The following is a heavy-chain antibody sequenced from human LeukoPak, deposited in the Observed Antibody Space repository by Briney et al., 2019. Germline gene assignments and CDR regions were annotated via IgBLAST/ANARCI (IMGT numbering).Heavy chain of an antibody. CDR1: GGTFSSYA. CDR3: ATGQTGKTIVVVPAAVHEEDAFDI. Sequence: GASVQVSCKASGGTFSSYAISWVRQAPGQGLEWMGGIIPIFGTANYAQKFQGRVTITADESTSTAYMELSSLRSEETAVYYCATGQTGKTIVVVPAAVHEEDAFDIWGQGTMVTVS. CDR2: IIPIFGTA. D-gene: IGHD2-2*01. V-gene: IGHV1-69*13. J-gene: IGHJ3*02.